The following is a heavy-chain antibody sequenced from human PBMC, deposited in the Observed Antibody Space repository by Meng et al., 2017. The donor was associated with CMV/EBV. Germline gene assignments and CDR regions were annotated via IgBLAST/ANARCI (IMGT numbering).Heavy chain of an antibody. CDR3: AKIASDYYDSSGCFDY. Sequence: GGSLRLSCAASGFTFSSYAMSWVRQAPGKGLEWVSAISGSGDSTYYADSVKGRFTISRDNSKNTLYLQMNSLRAEDTAVYYCAKIASDYYDSSGCFDYWGQGTLVTVSS. J-gene: IGHJ4*02. V-gene: IGHV3-23*01. D-gene: IGHD3-22*01. CDR1: GFTFSSYA. CDR2: ISGSGDST.